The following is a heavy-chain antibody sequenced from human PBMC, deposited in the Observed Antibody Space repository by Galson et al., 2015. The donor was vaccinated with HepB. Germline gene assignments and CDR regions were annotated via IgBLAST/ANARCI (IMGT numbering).Heavy chain of an antibody. Sequence: SLRLSCAASGFTFSGSAMHWVRQASGKGLEWVGRIRSKANSYATAYAASVKGRFTISRDDSKNTAYLQMNSLKTEDTAVYYCTITGRIQLWSGSGGYYYYYGMDVWGQGTTVTVSS. CDR1: GFTFSGSA. J-gene: IGHJ6*02. CDR2: IRSKANSYAT. CDR3: TITGRIQLWSGSGGYYYYYGMDV. V-gene: IGHV3-73*01. D-gene: IGHD5-18*01.